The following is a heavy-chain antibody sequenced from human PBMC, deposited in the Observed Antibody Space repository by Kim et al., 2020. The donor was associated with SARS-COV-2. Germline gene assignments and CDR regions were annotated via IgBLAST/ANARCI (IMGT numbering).Heavy chain of an antibody. Sequence: EQKFQGRVTMTRDTSTSTVYMELSSLRSEDTAVYYCARGGRVGAPLGMDVWGQGTTVTVSS. J-gene: IGHJ6*02. D-gene: IGHD1-26*01. V-gene: IGHV1-46*01. CDR3: ARGGRVGAPLGMDV.